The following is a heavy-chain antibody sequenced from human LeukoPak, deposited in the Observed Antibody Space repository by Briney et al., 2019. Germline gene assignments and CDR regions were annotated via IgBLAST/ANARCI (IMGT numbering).Heavy chain of an antibody. CDR1: GYTFTGYY. V-gene: IGHV1-2*02. J-gene: IGHJ5*02. D-gene: IGHD3-10*01. Sequence: ASVKVSCKASGYTFTGYYMHWVRQAPGQGLEWMGWINPNSGGTNYAQKFQGRVTMTRDTSISTAYMELSRLRSDDTAVYYCARSPHYGSGSYSWFDPWGQGTLVTVSS. CDR3: ARSPHYGSGSYSWFDP. CDR2: INPNSGGT.